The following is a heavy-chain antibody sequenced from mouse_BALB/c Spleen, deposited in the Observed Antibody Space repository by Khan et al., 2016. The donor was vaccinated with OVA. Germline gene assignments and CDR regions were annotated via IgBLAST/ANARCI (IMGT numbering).Heavy chain of an antibody. CDR2: MIYSGNT. J-gene: IGHJ3*01. CDR1: GDSITSGY. Sequence: EVKLEVSGPSLVKPSQTLSLTCSVTGDSITSGYWSWIRKFPGNKLEYMGYMIYSGNTYYNPSLKSRISITRHTSKNQYYLQLNSVTTEDTATYYCARSTYRYALAYWGQGTLGTVSA. D-gene: IGHD2-14*01. V-gene: IGHV3-8*02. CDR3: ARSTYRYALAY.